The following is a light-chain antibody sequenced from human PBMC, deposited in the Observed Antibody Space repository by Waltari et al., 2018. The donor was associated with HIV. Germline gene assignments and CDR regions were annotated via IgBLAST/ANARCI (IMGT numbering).Light chain of an antibody. Sequence: QSALTQPPSASESHGQSVAFSCTGSSHDIGTDNFVSWYQPHPGKAPKLLLYDVTRRPPGIHDRFSGTKSGYTASLTVSDLQVEDEADYYCVSYTEKDTFLLFGGGTKLAV. CDR3: VSYTEKDTFLL. J-gene: IGLJ2*01. V-gene: IGLV2-8*01. CDR1: SHDIGTDNF. CDR2: DVT.